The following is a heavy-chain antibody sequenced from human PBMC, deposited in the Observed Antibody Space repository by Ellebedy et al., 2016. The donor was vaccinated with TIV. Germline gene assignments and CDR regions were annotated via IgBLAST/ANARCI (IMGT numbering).Heavy chain of an antibody. CDR3: TRDWCGARRRRFDY. CDR2: IGSEAYGGTG. D-gene: IGHD3-10*01. CDR1: GFTSGVYA. Sequence: PGGSLRPSCTTLGFTSGVYALSWFRKAPGKGWEWVGFIGSEAYGGTGEYPASVKGRLTISRDDSKGIDYLQMNSLNTEDTAVYYCTRDWCGARRRRFDYWGQGTLVTVSS. J-gene: IGHJ4*02. V-gene: IGHV3-49*03.